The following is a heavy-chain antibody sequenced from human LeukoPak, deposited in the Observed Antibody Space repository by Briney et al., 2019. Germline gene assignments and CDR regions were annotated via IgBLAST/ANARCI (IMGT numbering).Heavy chain of an antibody. Sequence: ASVKVSCKASGYTFTGYYMHWVRQVPGQGLEWMGWINPNSGGTKYAQKFQGRVTMTRDTSISTAYMELNRLRSDDTAVYYCAREGAINYFDYWGQGTLVTVSS. J-gene: IGHJ4*02. CDR1: GYTFTGYY. CDR2: INPNSGGT. CDR3: AREGAINYFDY. V-gene: IGHV1-2*02. D-gene: IGHD1-26*01.